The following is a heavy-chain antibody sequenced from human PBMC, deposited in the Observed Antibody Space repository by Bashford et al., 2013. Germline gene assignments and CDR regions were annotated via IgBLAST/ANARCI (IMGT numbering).Heavy chain of an antibody. J-gene: IGHJ4*02. Sequence: VRQAPGKGLEWVAVMSYDGSSKYYADSVKGRFTMSRDNSKNTLFLQMTSLRAEDTAVYYCARVTAVAMYYWGQGTLVTVSS. V-gene: IGHV3-30*03. CDR2: MSYDGSSK. CDR3: ARVTAVAMYY. D-gene: IGHD6-19*01.